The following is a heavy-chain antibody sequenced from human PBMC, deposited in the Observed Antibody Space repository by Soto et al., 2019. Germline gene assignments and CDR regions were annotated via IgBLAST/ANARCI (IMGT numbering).Heavy chain of an antibody. V-gene: IGHV3-48*01. J-gene: IGHJ4*02. D-gene: IGHD4-17*01. CDR2: INSKSSTI. CDR1: GFTFSSYS. Sequence: GGSLRLSCAASGFTFSSYSMNWVRQAPGKRQEKVSYINSKSSTIYYAETVKGRFTISRDNAKNSLYLQMNSLRAEDMAVYYCARGVLPTKTYGDPRRDGEFFDYWGQGTLVTVSS. CDR3: ARGVLPTKTYGDPRRDGEFFDY.